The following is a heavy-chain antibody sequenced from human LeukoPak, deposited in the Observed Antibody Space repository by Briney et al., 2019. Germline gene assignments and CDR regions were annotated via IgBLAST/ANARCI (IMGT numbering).Heavy chain of an antibody. CDR3: ARDGGYDSSGYYSIDY. CDR1: GFTVSSNY. CDR2: IYSGGGT. D-gene: IGHD3-22*01. J-gene: IGHJ4*02. V-gene: IGHV3-66*01. Sequence: GGSLRLSCAASGFTVSSNYMNWVRQAPGKGLEWVSVIYSGGGTYYADSVKGRFTISRDNSKNTLYLHMNSLRAEDTALYYCARDGGYDSSGYYSIDYWGQGTLVTVSS.